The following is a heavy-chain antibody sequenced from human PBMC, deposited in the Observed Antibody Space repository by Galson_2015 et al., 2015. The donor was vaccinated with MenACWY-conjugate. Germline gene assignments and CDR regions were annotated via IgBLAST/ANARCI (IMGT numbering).Heavy chain of an antibody. J-gene: IGHJ3*02. CDR1: GLTFSSFD. D-gene: IGHD1/OR15-1a*01. V-gene: IGHV3-23*01. CDR3: ARRTNWAFDI. Sequence: SLRLSCAVSGLTFSSFDMSWVRQAPGKGLEWVSTMTGDGYYRSHADPVKGRFTTSRDNSKNTLSLQMNSLRAEDTAVYYCARRTNWAFDIWGQGTVVTVSS. CDR2: MTGDGYYR.